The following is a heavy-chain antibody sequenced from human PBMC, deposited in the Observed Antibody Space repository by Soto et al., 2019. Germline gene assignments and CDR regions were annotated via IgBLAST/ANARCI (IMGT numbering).Heavy chain of an antibody. CDR2: ISSSGSTI. Sequence: PGGSLRLSCAASGFTFSDYYMSWIRQAPGKGLEWVSYISSSGSTIYYADSVKGRFTISRDNAKNSLYLQMNSLRAEDTAVYYCARQQLVRNYYYYYYYMDVWGKGTTVTVS. CDR3: ARQQLVRNYYYYYYYMDV. J-gene: IGHJ6*03. V-gene: IGHV3-11*01. CDR1: GFTFSDYY. D-gene: IGHD6-13*01.